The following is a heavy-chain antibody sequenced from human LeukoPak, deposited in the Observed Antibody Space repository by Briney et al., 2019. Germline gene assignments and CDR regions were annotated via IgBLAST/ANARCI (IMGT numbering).Heavy chain of an antibody. CDR3: ARRGGSHDHYYGLDV. J-gene: IGHJ6*02. Sequence: PGGSLRLSCAASGFTFRDFYMTWIRQAPGKGLEWVSYISSSGSSTNYGDSVKGRFNISRDNAKNSLYLQMNSLRGEHAGVYYCARRGGSHDHYYGLDVWGQGTTVTVSS. CDR2: ISSSGSST. D-gene: IGHD1-26*01. CDR1: GFTFRDFY. V-gene: IGHV3-11*03.